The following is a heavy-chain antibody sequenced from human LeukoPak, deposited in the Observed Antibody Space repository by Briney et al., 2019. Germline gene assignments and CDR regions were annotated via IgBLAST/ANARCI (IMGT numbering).Heavy chain of an antibody. CDR1: GGPYREPQ. J-gene: IGHJ4*02. CDR2: INHSERT. V-gene: IGHV4-34*01. Sequence: PSDPLSLPCGVYGGPYREPQEIWPREPRGEALEWIGDINHSERTNYNPSLKSRVTISVDTSKNQFSLKLSSVTAADTAVYYCARGPRGYSGYGLLRFDYWGQGTLVSVSS. CDR3: ARGPRGYSGYGLLRFDY. D-gene: IGHD5-12*01.